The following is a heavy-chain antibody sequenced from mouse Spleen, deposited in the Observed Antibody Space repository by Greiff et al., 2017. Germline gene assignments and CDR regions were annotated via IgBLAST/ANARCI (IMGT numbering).Heavy chain of an antibody. V-gene: IGHV14-2*01. J-gene: IGHJ3*01. CDR3: ARDWDAFAY. CDR2: IYPEGGET. D-gene: IGHD4-1*01. CDR1: GFNINDYY. Sequence: VQLQQPGAELVKPGASVKLSCTASGFNINDYYMPWVKQRTEQGLEWIGGIYPEGGETKYAPKFQGKATITADTSSNTAYLQLSSLTSEDSAVFFCARDWDAFAYWGQGTLVTVSA.